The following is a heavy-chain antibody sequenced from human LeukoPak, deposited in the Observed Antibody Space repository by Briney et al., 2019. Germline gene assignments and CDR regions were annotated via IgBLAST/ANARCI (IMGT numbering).Heavy chain of an antibody. CDR3: ARSPDYSTVLYCSRTSCSFDY. Sequence: VASVKVSCKASGYTFTSYGISWVRQAPGQGLEWMGWISAYNGNTNYAQKFQGRVTMTRDTSISTAYMELSRLRSDDTAVYYCARSPDYSTVLYCSRTSCSFDYWGQGTLVTVSS. CDR1: GYTFTSYG. D-gene: IGHD2-2*01. CDR2: ISAYNGNT. V-gene: IGHV1-18*01. J-gene: IGHJ4*02.